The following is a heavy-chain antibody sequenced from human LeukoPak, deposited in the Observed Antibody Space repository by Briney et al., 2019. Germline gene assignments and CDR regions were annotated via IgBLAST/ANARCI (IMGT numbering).Heavy chain of an antibody. CDR1: GGSVSSGSYY. Sequence: PSETLSLTCTVSGGSVSSGSYYWSWIRQHPGKGLEWIGYIYYSGSTYYNPSLKSRVTISVDTSKNQFSLKLSSVTAADTAVYYCARVSSGYYDSSGYYFPDIWGQGTMVTVSS. CDR2: IYYSGST. J-gene: IGHJ3*02. CDR3: ARVSSGYYDSSGYYFPDI. V-gene: IGHV4-31*03. D-gene: IGHD3-22*01.